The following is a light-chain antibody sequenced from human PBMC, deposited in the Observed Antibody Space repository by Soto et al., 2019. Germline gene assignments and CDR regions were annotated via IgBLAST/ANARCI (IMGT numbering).Light chain of an antibody. CDR2: GAS. Sequence: ETVMTQSPATLSLSPGERATLSCRASQSVSSNLAWYQQKPGQAPPRLIYGASTRGTGIPARFSGSGSGTEFTLTIISMQSADFAVYYCQQHNNWPPITFGQGTRVEI. J-gene: IGKJ5*01. CDR3: QQHNNWPPIT. V-gene: IGKV3-15*01. CDR1: QSVSSN.